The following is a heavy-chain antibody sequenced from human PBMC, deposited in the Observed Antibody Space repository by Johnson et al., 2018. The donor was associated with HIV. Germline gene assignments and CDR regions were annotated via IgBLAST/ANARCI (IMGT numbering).Heavy chain of an antibody. CDR1: GFTFSNAW. V-gene: IGHV3-23*04. J-gene: IGHJ3*02. Sequence: VQLVESGGGLVKPGGSLRLSCAASGFTFSNAWMSWVRQAPGKGLEWVSAISGSGGSTYYADSVKGRFTITSDNSKNTLYLQMNSLRAEDTAVYYCAKAEGATSAFDIWGQGTMVTVSS. D-gene: IGHD1-26*01. CDR3: AKAEGATSAFDI. CDR2: ISGSGGST.